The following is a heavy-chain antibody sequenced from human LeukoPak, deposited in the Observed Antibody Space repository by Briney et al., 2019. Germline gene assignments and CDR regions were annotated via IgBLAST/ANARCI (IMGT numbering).Heavy chain of an antibody. CDR2: FDPEDGET. D-gene: IGHD2-2*01. J-gene: IGHJ6*02. Sequence: GASVKVSCKVSGYTLTELSMHWVRQAPGKGLEWMGGFDPEDGETIYAQKFQGRVTMTEDTSTDTAYMELSSLRSDGTAVYYCARDRVVPAARGDGMDVWGQGTTVTVSS. V-gene: IGHV1-24*01. CDR1: GYTLTELS. CDR3: ARDRVVPAARGDGMDV.